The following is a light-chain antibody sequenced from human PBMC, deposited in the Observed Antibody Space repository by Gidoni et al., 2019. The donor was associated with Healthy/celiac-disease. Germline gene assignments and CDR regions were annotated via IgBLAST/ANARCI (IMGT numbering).Light chain of an antibody. CDR3: QQYNSWPPV. Sequence: EIVMTQSPATLYVSPGERATLSCRASQSVSSNLAWYQQKPGQAPRLLIYGASTRATGIPARFSGSGSGTEFTLTISSLQSEDFAVYYCQQYNSWPPVFXXXTQLEIK. J-gene: IGKJ5*01. V-gene: IGKV3-15*01. CDR2: GAS. CDR1: QSVSSN.